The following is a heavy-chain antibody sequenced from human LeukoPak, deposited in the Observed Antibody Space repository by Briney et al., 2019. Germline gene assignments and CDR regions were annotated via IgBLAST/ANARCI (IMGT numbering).Heavy chain of an antibody. V-gene: IGHV4-39*01. D-gene: IGHD6-13*01. Sequence: PSETLSLTCTVSGGSISSSSYYWGWIRQPPGKGLEWIGSIYYSGSTYYNPSLESRVTISVDTSTNQFYLKLSYVTAADTAVYYCARHSGYSSSWYPTPAEYFQHWGQGTLVTVSS. CDR3: ARHSGYSSSWYPTPAEYFQH. CDR1: GGSISSSSYY. J-gene: IGHJ1*01. CDR2: IYYSGST.